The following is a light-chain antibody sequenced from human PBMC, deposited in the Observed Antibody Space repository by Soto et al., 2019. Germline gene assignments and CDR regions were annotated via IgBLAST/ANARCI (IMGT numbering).Light chain of an antibody. CDR3: QQSYGASFT. Sequence: DVQLTQSPSSLSASVGDRVTITCRTSQTVSGNLHWYQQNPGQAPRLLIYVASNLQDGVPSRFRGGGSGREFTLTITSLQPEDFATYYCQQSYGASFTFGPGTRVDI. J-gene: IGKJ3*01. V-gene: IGKV1-39*01. CDR2: VAS. CDR1: QTVSGN.